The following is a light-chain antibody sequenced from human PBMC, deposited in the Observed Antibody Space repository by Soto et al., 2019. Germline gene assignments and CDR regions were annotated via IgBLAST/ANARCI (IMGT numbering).Light chain of an antibody. Sequence: DIQMTQSPSTLSASVGDRVTITCRASQSISSWLAWYQQKPGKAPKLLIYKASSLESGVPSRFSGSGSGTEFTLTISSLQPDDFATYYCQQYNIYPYTFVQGTKLEMK. J-gene: IGKJ2*01. V-gene: IGKV1-5*03. CDR1: QSISSW. CDR2: KAS. CDR3: QQYNIYPYT.